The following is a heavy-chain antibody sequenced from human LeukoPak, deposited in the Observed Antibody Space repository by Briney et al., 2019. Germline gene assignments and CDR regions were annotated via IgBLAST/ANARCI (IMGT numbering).Heavy chain of an antibody. D-gene: IGHD3-9*01. V-gene: IGHV5-51*01. CDR2: IYPGDSDT. Sequence: GESLKISCKGSGYSFTSYWIGWVRQMPGKGLEWMGIIYPGDSDTRYSPSFQGQVTISADKSISTAYLQWSSLKASDTAMYYCARQATYHDILTGYPYFDYWGQGTLVTVSS. CDR3: ARQATYHDILTGYPYFDY. J-gene: IGHJ4*02. CDR1: GYSFTSYW.